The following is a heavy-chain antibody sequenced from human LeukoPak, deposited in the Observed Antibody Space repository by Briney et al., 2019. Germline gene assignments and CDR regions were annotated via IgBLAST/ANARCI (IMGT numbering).Heavy chain of an antibody. J-gene: IGHJ2*01. Sequence: SQTLSLTCALSGDSVSSNSAAWTWIRQSPSRGLEWLGRTYYRSKWYNEYAVSVKSRITINPDTSKNQFSLHLNSMTPEDTAVYYCGRTSEGYFDLWGRGTLVTVSS. CDR1: GDSVSSNSAA. V-gene: IGHV6-1*01. CDR3: GRTSEGYFDL. CDR2: TYYRSKWYN.